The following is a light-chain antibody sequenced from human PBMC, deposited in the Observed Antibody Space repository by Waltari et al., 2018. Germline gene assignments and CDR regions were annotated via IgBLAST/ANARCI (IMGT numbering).Light chain of an antibody. Sequence: SVLTQPPSASGAPGQRVTISCSGSNSNIGRHYVYWYQQLPGTAPKLLIYTDDRRAAGVPDRVSASKSGTSASLAIRGLRSEDEADYYCAAWDDSPSGHVVFGGGTRLTVL. CDR1: NSNIGRHY. CDR2: TDD. J-gene: IGLJ2*01. V-gene: IGLV1-47*02. CDR3: AAWDDSPSGHVV.